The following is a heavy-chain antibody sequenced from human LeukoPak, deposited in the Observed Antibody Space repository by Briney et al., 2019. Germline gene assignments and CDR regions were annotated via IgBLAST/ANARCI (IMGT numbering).Heavy chain of an antibody. V-gene: IGHV3-30*18. J-gene: IGHJ4*02. Sequence: HPGGSLRLSCAASGFSFISYGMHWVRQAPGKGLEWVGVISDDGRNKKHADSVKGRFTISRDNSKDTLYLQMNSLRDEDTSVYYCAKDDYNLVALHYWGQGTLVTVSS. D-gene: IGHD4-11*01. CDR2: ISDDGRNK. CDR1: GFSFISYG. CDR3: AKDDYNLVALHY.